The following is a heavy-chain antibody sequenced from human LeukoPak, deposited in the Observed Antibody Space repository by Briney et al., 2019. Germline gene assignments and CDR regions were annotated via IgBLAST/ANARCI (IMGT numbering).Heavy chain of an antibody. J-gene: IGHJ5*02. CDR1: GGSISSSSYY. Sequence: SETLSLTCTVSGGSISSSSYYWGWIRQPPGKGLEWIGSIYYSGSTYYNPSLKSRVTISVDTSKNQFSLKLSSVTAADTAVYYCAIRGNWFDPWGQGTLVTVSS. CDR2: IYYSGST. V-gene: IGHV4-39*01. CDR3: AIRGNWFDP.